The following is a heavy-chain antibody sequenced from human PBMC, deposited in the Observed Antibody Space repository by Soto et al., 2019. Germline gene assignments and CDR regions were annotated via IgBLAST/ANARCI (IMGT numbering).Heavy chain of an antibody. J-gene: IGHJ4*02. Sequence: PSETLSLTCTVSGGSISSSYWSWLRQPAGKGLEWIGRIYASGSTNYNPSLKSRVTMSVDTSKNQFSLKLRSVTAADTAVYYCARACSSTSCYDVFDYWGQGTLVTVS. D-gene: IGHD2-2*01. CDR2: IYASGST. CDR3: ARACSSTSCYDVFDY. V-gene: IGHV4-4*07. CDR1: GGSISSSY.